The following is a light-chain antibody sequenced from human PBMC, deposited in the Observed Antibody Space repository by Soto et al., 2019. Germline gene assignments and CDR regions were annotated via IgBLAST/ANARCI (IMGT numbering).Light chain of an antibody. CDR1: QSISNW. CDR2: KAS. Sequence: DIQLTQSPSTLSASVGDRVTITCRASQSISNWLAWYQQKPGKAPKLLIYKASSLESGVPSRFSGSGSGTEFTLTISSLQPDDFTTYYCQQYNSYPYTFGQGTKLEIK. J-gene: IGKJ2*01. CDR3: QQYNSYPYT. V-gene: IGKV1-5*03.